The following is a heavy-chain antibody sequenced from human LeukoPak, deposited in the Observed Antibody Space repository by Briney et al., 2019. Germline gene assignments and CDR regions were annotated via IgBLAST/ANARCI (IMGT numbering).Heavy chain of an antibody. D-gene: IGHD2-2*01. V-gene: IGHV4-59*01. CDR1: GGSISSYY. CDR2: IYYSGST. Sequence: SETLSLTCTVSGGSISSYYWSWIRQPPGKGLEWIEYIYYSGSTNYNPSLKSRVTISVDTSKNQFSLKLSSVTAADTAVYYCAGLTYCSSTSCYYRHAQDADVWGQGTTATVSS. CDR3: AGLTYCSSTSCYYRHAQDADV. J-gene: IGHJ6*02.